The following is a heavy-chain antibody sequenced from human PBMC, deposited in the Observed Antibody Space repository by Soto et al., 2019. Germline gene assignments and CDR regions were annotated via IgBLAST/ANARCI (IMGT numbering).Heavy chain of an antibody. D-gene: IGHD1-26*01. CDR1: GFSFSSYA. V-gene: IGHV3-23*01. CDR2: ISGSGSPT. CDR3: ARDMSGGTYNYYYGMDV. J-gene: IGHJ6*02. Sequence: EVQLLESGGGLGQPGGSLRLSCAASGFSFSSYAMTWVRQAPGRGLEWVSAISGSGSPTYYADSVKGRFTISRDNSKNTLYLQMNSLRADDTAVYYCARDMSGGTYNYYYGMDVWGQRTTVTVSS.